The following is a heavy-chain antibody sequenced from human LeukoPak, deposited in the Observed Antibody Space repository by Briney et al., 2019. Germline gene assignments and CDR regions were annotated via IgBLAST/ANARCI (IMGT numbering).Heavy chain of an antibody. CDR3: ARGPGAAPPLDYYYYMDV. Sequence: GGSVKVSCKTSGYTFTTYGISWVRQAPGQGLEWMGWISGYNGNTNYAQKFQGRVTMTTDTSTSTAYMELRSLRFDDTAVYYCARGPGAAPPLDYYYYMDVWGKGTTVTVSS. D-gene: IGHD6-6*01. CDR1: GYTFTTYG. V-gene: IGHV1-18*01. J-gene: IGHJ6*03. CDR2: ISGYNGNT.